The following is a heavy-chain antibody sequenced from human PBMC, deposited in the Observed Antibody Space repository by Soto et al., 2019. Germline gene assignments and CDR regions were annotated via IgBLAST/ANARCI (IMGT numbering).Heavy chain of an antibody. CDR3: ARDARWASVAYDN. V-gene: IGHV3-48*04. CDR2: IDPSGSTI. CDR1: GFTFSSYS. Sequence: ALLVESGGGSVQPGGSLRLSCAASGFTFSSYSMNWVRQAPGKGLEWVSYIDPSGSTIQYADSVKGRFTVSRDNAKNSLSLHRKDLRGEDTAVYYCARDARWASVAYDNWGQGTLVTVSS. D-gene: IGHD2-21*01. J-gene: IGHJ4*02.